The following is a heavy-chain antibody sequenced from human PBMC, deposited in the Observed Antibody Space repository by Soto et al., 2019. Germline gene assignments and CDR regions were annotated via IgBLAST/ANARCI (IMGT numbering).Heavy chain of an antibody. J-gene: IGHJ6*02. V-gene: IGHV1-69*01. Sequence: QVQLVQSGAEVKKPGSSVKVSCKASGGTFSSYAISWVRQAPGQGLEWMGGIIPIFGTANYAQKFQGRVTITADESTRTAYMELSSLRSEDTAVYYCARDLENTVTTAQKGDYYYYYGIDVWGQGTTVTVSS. D-gene: IGHD4-4*01. CDR1: GGTFSSYA. CDR3: ARDLENTVTTAQKGDYYYYYGIDV. CDR2: IIPIFGTA.